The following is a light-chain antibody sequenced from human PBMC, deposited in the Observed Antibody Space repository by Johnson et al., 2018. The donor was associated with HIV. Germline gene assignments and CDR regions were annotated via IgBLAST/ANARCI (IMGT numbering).Light chain of an antibody. CDR3: GTWDSSLSADV. Sequence: HSVLTQPPSVSAAPGQKVTISCSGSSSNIGNNYVSWYQQLPGTAPKLLIYDNNKRPSGIPDRFSGSQSGTSATLGITGLRTGDEADYYCGTWDSSLSADVFGTGTKVTVL. J-gene: IGLJ1*01. CDR2: DNN. CDR1: SSNIGNNY. V-gene: IGLV1-51*01.